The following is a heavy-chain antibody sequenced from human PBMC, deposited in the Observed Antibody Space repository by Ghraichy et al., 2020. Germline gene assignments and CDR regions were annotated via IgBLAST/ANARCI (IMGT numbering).Heavy chain of an antibody. CDR1: GYRFTSYW. J-gene: IGHJ4*02. CDR3: ARRVGYNTYYFDY. CDR2: IYPDDSDT. D-gene: IGHD5-24*01. Sequence: GESLHISCKGSGYRFTSYWIGWVRQMPGKGLEWMGIIYPDDSDTRYSPSFQGQVTMSADKSISTAYLQWSSLKASDTAMYYCARRVGYNTYYFDYWGQGTLVTVSS. V-gene: IGHV5-51*01.